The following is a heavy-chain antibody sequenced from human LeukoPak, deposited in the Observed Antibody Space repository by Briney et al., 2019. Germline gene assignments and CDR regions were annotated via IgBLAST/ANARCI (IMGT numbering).Heavy chain of an antibody. CDR2: MNPNSGNR. Sequence: ASVKVSCKASGYTFTNYDINWVRQATGQGLEWMGYMNPNSGNRVYAQKFQGRVTITTNTSISTAYMELSSLRSEDTALYYCAREGLDIRGQGTMVTVSS. CDR1: GYTFTNYD. D-gene: IGHD2-21*01. J-gene: IGHJ3*02. V-gene: IGHV1-8*03. CDR3: AREGLDI.